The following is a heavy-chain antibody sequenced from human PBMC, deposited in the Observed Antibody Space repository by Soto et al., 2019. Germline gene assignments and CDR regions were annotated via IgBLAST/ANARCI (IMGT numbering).Heavy chain of an antibody. Sequence: GASVKVSCKASGGTFSSYAISWVRQAPGQGLEWMGGIIPIFGTANYAQKFQGRVTITADESTSTAYMELSSLRSEDTAVYYCAREARAYSDGDCYLRNFEHSGHCTLVTLAS. V-gene: IGHV1-69*13. CDR1: GGTFSSYA. CDR3: AREARAYSDGDCYLRNFEH. D-gene: IGHD2-21*01. J-gene: IGHJ2*01. CDR2: IIPIFGTA.